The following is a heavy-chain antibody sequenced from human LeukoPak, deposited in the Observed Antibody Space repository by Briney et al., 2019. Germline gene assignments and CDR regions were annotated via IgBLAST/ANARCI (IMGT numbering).Heavy chain of an antibody. V-gene: IGHV3-30-3*01. Sequence: GRSLRLSCAASGFTFSSYAMHWVRQAPGKGLEWVAVISYDGSNKYYADSVKGRFTISRDNSKNMLYLQMNSLRAEDTAVYYCASQRSSSWYSVDYWGQGTLVTVSS. CDR2: ISYDGSNK. CDR3: ASQRSSSWYSVDY. J-gene: IGHJ4*02. CDR1: GFTFSSYA. D-gene: IGHD6-13*01.